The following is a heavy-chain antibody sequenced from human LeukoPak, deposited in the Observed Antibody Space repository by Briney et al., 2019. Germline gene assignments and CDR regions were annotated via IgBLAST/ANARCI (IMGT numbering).Heavy chain of an antibody. V-gene: IGHV3-48*03. J-gene: IGHJ4*02. CDR1: GFTFSRYE. Sequence: PGGSLRLSCAASGFTFSRYEMNWVRQAPGKGLEWVSYISTSGGSKYYADSVKGRFTISRDNAKNSLYLRMDSLRAEDTAVYYCARDSYYSSDYWGQGTLVTVSS. CDR2: ISTSGGSK. D-gene: IGHD3-22*01. CDR3: ARDSYYSSDY.